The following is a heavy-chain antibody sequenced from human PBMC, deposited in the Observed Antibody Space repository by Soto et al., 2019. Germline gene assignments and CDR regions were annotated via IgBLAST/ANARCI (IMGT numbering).Heavy chain of an antibody. CDR3: ARVDDSSGYSSLFDY. Sequence: QVQLQESGPGLVKPSQTLSLTCTVSGGSISSGGYYWSWIRQHPGKSLEWIGYIYYSGSTYYNPSLKSRVTISVDTSKNQFSLKLSSVTAADTAVYYCARVDDSSGYSSLFDYWGQGTLVTVSS. CDR1: GGSISSGGYY. D-gene: IGHD3-22*01. J-gene: IGHJ4*02. CDR2: IYYSGST. V-gene: IGHV4-31*03.